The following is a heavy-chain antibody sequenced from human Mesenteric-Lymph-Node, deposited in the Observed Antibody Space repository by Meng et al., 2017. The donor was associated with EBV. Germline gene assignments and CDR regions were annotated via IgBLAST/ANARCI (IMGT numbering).Heavy chain of an antibody. CDR1: GGSISSSSYY. CDR3: APSTSWYMGYY. D-gene: IGHD6-13*01. Sequence: QLQLQESGPGLVKPSETLSLTCTVSGGSISSSSYYWGWIRQPPGKGLEWIGSMHYSSNSFYNPSLKSRVIISLDTSKNQFSLKLTSVTAADTAIYYCAPSTSWYMGYYWGQGSLVTVSS. CDR2: MHYSSNS. V-gene: IGHV4-39*07. J-gene: IGHJ4*02.